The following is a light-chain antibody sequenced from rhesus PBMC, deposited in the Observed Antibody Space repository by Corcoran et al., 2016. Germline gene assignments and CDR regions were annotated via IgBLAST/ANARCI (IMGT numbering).Light chain of an antibody. J-gene: IGKJ2*01. V-gene: IGKV1-22*01. CDR2: MAS. Sequence: DIQMTQSPPSLSASVGDTVTITCQASQGISSWLAWYQQKPGKASKLLIYMASSLQSGVPSMYSGSGSGTGFTLTISSLQPEDCATYYFRQYSSSPYSFGQGSKVEIK. CDR1: QGISSW. CDR3: RQYSSSPYS.